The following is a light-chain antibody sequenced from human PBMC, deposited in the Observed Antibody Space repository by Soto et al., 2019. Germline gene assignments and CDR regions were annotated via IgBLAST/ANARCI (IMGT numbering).Light chain of an antibody. CDR1: QSVSSH. Sequence: EIVMTQSPATLSVSPGERATLSCRASQSVSSHLAWYQQKPGQAPRLLMYGASTRATGIPDRLSGSGSATEFSLTIISLQSEDYAVNYCQQHNNRPPLTFGQGTKVEIK. J-gene: IGKJ1*01. CDR2: GAS. V-gene: IGKV3-15*01. CDR3: QQHNNRPPLT.